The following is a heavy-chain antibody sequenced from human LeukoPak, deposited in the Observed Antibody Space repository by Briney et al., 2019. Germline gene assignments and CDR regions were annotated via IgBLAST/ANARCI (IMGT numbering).Heavy chain of an antibody. CDR2: IIPILGIA. CDR3: AREGVEMATPYYFDY. V-gene: IGHV1-69*04. J-gene: IGHJ4*02. Sequence: SVKVSCKASGGTFSSYAISWVRQAPGQGLEWMGRIIPILGIANYAQKFQGRVTITADKSTSTAYMELSSLRSEDTAVYYCAREGVEMATPYYFDYWGQGTLVTVSS. D-gene: IGHD5-24*01. CDR1: GGTFSSYA.